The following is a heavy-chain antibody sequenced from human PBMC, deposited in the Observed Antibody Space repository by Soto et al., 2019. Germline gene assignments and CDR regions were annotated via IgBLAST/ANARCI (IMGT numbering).Heavy chain of an antibody. J-gene: IGHJ4*02. D-gene: IGHD3-22*01. CDR1: GGTFSSYA. V-gene: IGHV1-69*01. CDR3: ARGPYYYDSSGYYLDY. CDR2: IIPIFGTA. Sequence: QVQLVQSGAEVKKPGSSVKVSCKASGGTFSSYAISWVRQAPGQGLEWMGGIIPIFGTANYAQKFQGRVTITADESTSTAYMELNSLRSEDTAVYYCARGPYYYDSSGYYLDYWGQGTLVTVSS.